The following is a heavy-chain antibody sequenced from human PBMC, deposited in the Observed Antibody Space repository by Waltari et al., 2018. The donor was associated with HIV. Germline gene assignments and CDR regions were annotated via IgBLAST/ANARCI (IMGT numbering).Heavy chain of an antibody. CDR1: GGAFSTFT. V-gene: IGHV1-69*01. CDR3: WSPRTYDVSGYYPFRDH. D-gene: IGHD3-22*01. Sequence: QVQLVQSGSEVRKPGSSMKVSCSASGGAFSTFTFHWVRQAPGQGLESLGGSLPPFVRALVAQRLEGGVTVSADVSTSPLYMELTGLDAEDTAFYYCWSPRTYDVSGYYPFRDHWGQGTLVTVS. J-gene: IGHJ4*02. CDR2: SLPPFVRA.